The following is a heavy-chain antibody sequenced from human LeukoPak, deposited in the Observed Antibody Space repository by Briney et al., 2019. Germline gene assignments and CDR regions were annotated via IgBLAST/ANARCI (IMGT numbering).Heavy chain of an antibody. CDR3: ARGSHGSAGFDY. V-gene: IGHV3-21*01. CDR1: GFTFSSYS. CDR2: ISSSSSYI. J-gene: IGHJ4*02. Sequence: GGSLRLSCAASGFTFSSYSMNWVRQAPGKGLEWVSSISSSSSYIYYADSVKGRFTISRDNAKNSLYLQMNSLRAEDTAVYYCARGSHGSAGFDYWGQGTLVTVSS. D-gene: IGHD3-10*01.